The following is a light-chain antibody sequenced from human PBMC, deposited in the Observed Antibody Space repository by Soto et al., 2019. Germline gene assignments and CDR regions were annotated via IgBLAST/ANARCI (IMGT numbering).Light chain of an antibody. J-gene: IGKJ2*01. CDR1: QRVSSSY. CDR2: NTS. V-gene: IGKV3-20*01. CDR3: QQYGSSPQYT. Sequence: EIVLTQSPGTLSLSPGERATLSCRASQRVSSSYLAWYQQKPGQAPRLLIYNTSSRATGIPDRFSGSGSGTDFTLTISRLEPEDFAVYYCQQYGSSPQYTFGQGTKLEIK.